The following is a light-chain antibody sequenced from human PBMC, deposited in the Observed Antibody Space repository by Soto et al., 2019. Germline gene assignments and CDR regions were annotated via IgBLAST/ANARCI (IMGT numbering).Light chain of an antibody. Sequence: EIVLTQSPGTLSLSPGERATLSCRASQSVSSSYLDWYQQKPGQAPRLLIYGASSRATGIPDRFSGSGSGTDFTLTISRLEPEDFAVYYCQQYGSSPLITLGQGTRLEIK. J-gene: IGKJ5*01. CDR2: GAS. CDR1: QSVSSSY. V-gene: IGKV3-20*01. CDR3: QQYGSSPLIT.